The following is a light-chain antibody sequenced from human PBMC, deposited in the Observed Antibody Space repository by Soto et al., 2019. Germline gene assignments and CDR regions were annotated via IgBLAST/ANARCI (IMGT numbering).Light chain of an antibody. CDR2: DAS. Sequence: ESVLTQSPATLSLSPGERATLSCRASPSVSNSLAWYQHTPGQAPRLLIYDASNRATGVPTRFSGSGSGTDFTLTISSLEPEEFAVYYCQQRNKWPPVTFGGGTRVEIK. V-gene: IGKV3-11*01. CDR3: QQRNKWPPVT. J-gene: IGKJ4*01. CDR1: PSVSNS.